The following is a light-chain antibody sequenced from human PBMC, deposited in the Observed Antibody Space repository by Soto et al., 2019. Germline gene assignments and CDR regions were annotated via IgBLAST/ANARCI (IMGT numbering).Light chain of an antibody. Sequence: QSPLTQPRSVSGSPGQSVTISCTGTSSDVGGYNYVSWYQQHPGQAPKLMSYDVSKRPSGVPDRVSGSKSGNTASLTISGLKAEDEADYCCCSYAGSYWVFGGGTKLTVL. CDR1: SSDVGGYNY. V-gene: IGLV2-11*01. CDR3: CSYAGSYWV. J-gene: IGLJ3*02. CDR2: DVS.